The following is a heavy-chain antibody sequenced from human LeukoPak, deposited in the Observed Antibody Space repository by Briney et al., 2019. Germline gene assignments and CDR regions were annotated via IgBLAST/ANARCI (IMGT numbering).Heavy chain of an antibody. CDR1: GFTFSSYG. J-gene: IGHJ4*02. CDR2: RSDDGSNK. V-gene: IGHV3-30*18. D-gene: IGHD3-10*01. CDR3: AKDSPGLWFGESLGSYYFDY. Sequence: PGGSLRLSCAASGFTFSSYGMHWVRQAPGKGLEWVAVRSDDGSNKYYADSVKGRFTISRDNSKNTLYLQMNSLRAEDTAVYYCAKDSPGLWFGESLGSYYFDYWGQGTLVTVSP.